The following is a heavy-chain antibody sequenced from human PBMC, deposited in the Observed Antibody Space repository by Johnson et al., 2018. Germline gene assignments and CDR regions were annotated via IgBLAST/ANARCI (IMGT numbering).Heavy chain of an antibody. CDR2: ISGSGGST. Sequence: VQLVESGGGLVQPGGSLRLSCAASGFTFSSYAMSWVRQAPGKGLEWVSLISGSGGSTDYAASVKGRFTISSDNSKTTLYLKLNCQRAEDAALYYCARASFEISADAFYIWGQGTIVTVSS. CDR3: ARASFEISADAFYI. D-gene: IGHD3-3*02. V-gene: IGHV3-23*04. J-gene: IGHJ3*02. CDR1: GFTFSSYA.